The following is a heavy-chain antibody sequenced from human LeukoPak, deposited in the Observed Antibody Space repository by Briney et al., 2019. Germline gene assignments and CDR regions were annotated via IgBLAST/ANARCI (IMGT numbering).Heavy chain of an antibody. J-gene: IGHJ6*02. CDR1: GGSISSSSYY. Sequence: PSETLSLTCTVSGGSISSSSYYWGWIRQPPGKGLEWIGSIYYSGSTYYNPSLKSRVTISVDTSKNQFSLKLSSVTAADTAVYYCARDGSGSYYYYYGMDVWGQGTTVTVSS. V-gene: IGHV4-39*07. CDR3: ARDGSGSYYYYYGMDV. D-gene: IGHD1-26*01. CDR2: IYYSGST.